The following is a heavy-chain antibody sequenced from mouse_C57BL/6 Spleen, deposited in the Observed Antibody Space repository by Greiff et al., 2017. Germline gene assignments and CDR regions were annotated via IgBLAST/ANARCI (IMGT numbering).Heavy chain of an antibody. CDR2: IRSKSNNYAT. D-gene: IGHD1-1*01. Sequence: EVHLVESGGGLVQPKGSLKLSCAASGFSFNTYAMNWVRQAPGKGLEWVARIRSKSNNYATYYADSVKDRFTISRDDSESMLYLQMNNLKTEDTATYYCVRPSPLYYYGSSSYWYFDVWGTGTTVTVSS. V-gene: IGHV10-1*01. J-gene: IGHJ1*03. CDR1: GFSFNTYA. CDR3: VRPSPLYYYGSSSYWYFDV.